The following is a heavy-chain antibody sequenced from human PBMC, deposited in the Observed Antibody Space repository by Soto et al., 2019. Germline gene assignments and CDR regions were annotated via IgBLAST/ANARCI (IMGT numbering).Heavy chain of an antibody. V-gene: IGHV4-59*08. CDR2: IYYSGST. J-gene: IGHJ4*02. CDR1: GGSISSYY. Sequence: SETLSLTCTVSGGSISSYYWSWIRQPPGKGLEWIGYIYYSGSTNYNPSLKSRVTISVDTSKNQFSLKLSSVTAADTAVYYCARHKEYSSSSLDYWGQGTLVTVSS. CDR3: ARHKEYSSSSLDY. D-gene: IGHD6-6*01.